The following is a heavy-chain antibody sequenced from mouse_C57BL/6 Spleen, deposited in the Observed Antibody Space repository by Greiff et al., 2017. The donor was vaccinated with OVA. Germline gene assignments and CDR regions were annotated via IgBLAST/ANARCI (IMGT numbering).Heavy chain of an antibody. CDR2: IHPNSGST. CDR3: ARCRNWDAVFLG. V-gene: IGHV1-64*01. J-gene: IGHJ2*01. Sequence: QVQLQQPGAELVKPGASVKLSCKASGYTFTSYWMHWVKQRPGQGLEWIGMIHPNSGSTNYNEKFKSKATLTVDKSSSTAYMQLSSLTSEVSAVYYCARCRNWDAVFLGWGQGTTLTVSS. CDR1: GYTFTSYW. D-gene: IGHD4-1*01.